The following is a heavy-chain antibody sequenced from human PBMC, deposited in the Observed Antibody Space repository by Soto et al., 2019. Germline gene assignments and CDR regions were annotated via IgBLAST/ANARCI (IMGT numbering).Heavy chain of an antibody. CDR2: ISYDGSNK. D-gene: IGHD6-13*01. J-gene: IGHJ5*02. CDR1: GFTFSSYA. Sequence: GGSPRLSCAASGFTFSSYAMHWVRQAPGKGLEWVAVISYDGSNKYYADSVKGRFTISRDNSKNTLYLQMNSLRAEDTAVYYCARDSTSSSWYRVPMNWFDPWGQGTLVTVSS. V-gene: IGHV3-30-3*01. CDR3: ARDSTSSSWYRVPMNWFDP.